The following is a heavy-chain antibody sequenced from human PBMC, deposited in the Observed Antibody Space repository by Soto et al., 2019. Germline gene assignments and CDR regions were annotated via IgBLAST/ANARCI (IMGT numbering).Heavy chain of an antibody. CDR3: ARGRAAAGGVYYYYYGMDV. CDR1: GGSFGGYY. Sequence: SETLSLTCAVYGGSFGGYYWSWIRQPPGKGLEWIGEINYSGSTNYNPSLKSRLTISIDTSKNQFSLKLSSVTAADTAVYYCARGRAAAGGVYYYYYGMDVWGQGTTVTVSS. J-gene: IGHJ6*02. CDR2: INYSGST. D-gene: IGHD6-13*01. V-gene: IGHV4-34*01.